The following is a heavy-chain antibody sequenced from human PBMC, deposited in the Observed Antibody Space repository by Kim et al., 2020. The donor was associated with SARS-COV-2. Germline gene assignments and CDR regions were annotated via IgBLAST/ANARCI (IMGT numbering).Heavy chain of an antibody. CDR3: VRDRGYSGYEGFDY. D-gene: IGHD5-12*01. V-gene: IGHV3-20*01. J-gene: IGHJ4*02. CDR1: GFTFDDYG. Sequence: GGSLRLSCAASGFTFDDYGMSWVRQAPGKGLEWVSGINWNGGRTGYTDSVKGRFTISRDNAKNSLYLQMNSLRAEDTALYHCVRDRGYSGYEGFDYWGQGTLVTVSS. CDR2: INWNGGRT.